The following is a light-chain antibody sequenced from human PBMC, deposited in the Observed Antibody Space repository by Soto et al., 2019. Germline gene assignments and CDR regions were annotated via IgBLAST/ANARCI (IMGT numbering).Light chain of an antibody. V-gene: IGLV2-14*01. J-gene: IGLJ2*01. CDR2: EVS. Sequence: QSVLTQPASVSGSPGQSITISCTGTSSDVGDFDCVSWYQQHPGKAPKLMIYEVSDRPSGVSNRFSGSKSGDTASLTISGLQAEDEADYYYSSYTSSSTLVFGGGTQLTVL. CDR1: SSDVGDFDC. CDR3: SSYTSSSTLV.